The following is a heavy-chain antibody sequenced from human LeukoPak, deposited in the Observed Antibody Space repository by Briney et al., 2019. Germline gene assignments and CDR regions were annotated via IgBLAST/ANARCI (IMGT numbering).Heavy chain of an antibody. CDR1: GFTFSSYE. D-gene: IGHD3-10*01. Sequence: GGSLRLSRAATGFTFSSYEMNWVRQAPGKGLEWVSYISSCGSTIYYAASVKGRFTISRDNAKNSLYLQMNSLRAEDTAVYYCARDGKGRNRIGYYFDYWGQGTLVTVSS. V-gene: IGHV3-48*03. CDR2: ISSCGSTI. J-gene: IGHJ4*02. CDR3: ARDGKGRNRIGYYFDY.